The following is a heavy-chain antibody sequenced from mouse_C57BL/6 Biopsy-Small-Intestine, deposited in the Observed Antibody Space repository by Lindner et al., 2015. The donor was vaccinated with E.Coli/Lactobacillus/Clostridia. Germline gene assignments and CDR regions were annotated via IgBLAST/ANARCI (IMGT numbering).Heavy chain of an antibody. Sequence: VQLQESGPVLVKPGASVKMSCKTSGYTFTDYNMHWVKQSHGQSLEWIAYINPDNGGATYNRKFKDKATLTVNKSSSSAYMELRSLTSEDSAIFYCTRNGNYYSMDYWGQGTSVTVSS. V-gene: IGHV1-22*01. CDR3: TRNGNYYSMDY. CDR1: GYTFTDYN. J-gene: IGHJ4*01. CDR2: INPDNGGA.